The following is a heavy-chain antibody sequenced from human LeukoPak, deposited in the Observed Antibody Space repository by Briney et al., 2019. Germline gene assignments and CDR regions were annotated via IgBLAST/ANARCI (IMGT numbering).Heavy chain of an antibody. D-gene: IGHD6-13*01. Sequence: PGGSXRLSCAASGFTVSSNYMSWVRQAPGKGLEWVSVIYSGGSTYYADSVKGRFTISRDNSKNTLYLQMNSLRAEDTAVYYCARSGVGYSSSWPLDYWGQGTLVTVSS. V-gene: IGHV3-66*01. J-gene: IGHJ4*02. CDR2: IYSGGST. CDR3: ARSGVGYSSSWPLDY. CDR1: GFTVSSNY.